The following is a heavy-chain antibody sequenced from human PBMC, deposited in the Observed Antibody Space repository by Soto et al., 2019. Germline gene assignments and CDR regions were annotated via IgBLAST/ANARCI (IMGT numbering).Heavy chain of an antibody. CDR3: ARGPRGYVYYHGMDV. D-gene: IGHD3-10*01. J-gene: IGHJ6*02. V-gene: IGHV4-4*07. CDR1: GGSISSYY. Sequence: SETLSLTCTVSGGSISSYYVSWIRQSAGKGLEWIGRIDTSGITNYSPSLKSRVTMSVDASKNHFSLNLSSVTAADTAVYYCARGPRGYVYYHGMDVWGQGTTVTVSS. CDR2: IDTSGIT.